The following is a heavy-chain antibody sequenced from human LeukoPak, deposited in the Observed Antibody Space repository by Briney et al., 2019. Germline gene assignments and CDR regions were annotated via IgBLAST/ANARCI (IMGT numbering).Heavy chain of an antibody. CDR2: INHSGSP. J-gene: IGHJ4*02. CDR1: GGSFSGYY. D-gene: IGHD7-27*01. V-gene: IGHV4-34*01. CDR3: ARPLTGTSFDF. Sequence: SEILSLTCAVYGGSFSGYYWSWIRQSPGKGLEWIGEINHSGSPNYNPSLKSRVTISADTSKNQFSLRLTSVTAADTAIYYCARPLTGTSFDFWGQGTPVTVSS.